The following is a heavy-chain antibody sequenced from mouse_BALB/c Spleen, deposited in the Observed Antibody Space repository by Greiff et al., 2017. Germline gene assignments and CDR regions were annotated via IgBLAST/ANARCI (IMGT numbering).Heavy chain of an antibody. V-gene: IGHV1S81*02. D-gene: IGHD1-2*01. CDR2: INPSNGRT. Sequence: VKLQQPGAELVKPGASVKLSCKASGYTFTSYWMHWVKQRPGQGLEWIGEINPSNGRTNYNEKFKSKATLTVDKSSSTAYMQLSSLTSEDSAVYYCARKKFITTAVYAMDYWGQGTSVTVSS. CDR1: GYTFTSYW. CDR3: ARKKFITTAVYAMDY. J-gene: IGHJ4*01.